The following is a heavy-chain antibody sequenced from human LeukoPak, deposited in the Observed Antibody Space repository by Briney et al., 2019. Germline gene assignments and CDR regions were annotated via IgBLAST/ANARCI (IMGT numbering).Heavy chain of an antibody. CDR2: IWYDGSNK. CDR1: GFTFSSYG. Sequence: PGRSLRLSCAASGFTFSSYGMHWVRQAPGKGLEWVAVIWYDGSNKYYADSVKGRFTISRDNAKNSLYLQMNSLRAEDTAVYYCARSTAGFDYWGQGTLVTVSS. V-gene: IGHV3-33*01. CDR3: ARSTAGFDY. J-gene: IGHJ4*02. D-gene: IGHD6-19*01.